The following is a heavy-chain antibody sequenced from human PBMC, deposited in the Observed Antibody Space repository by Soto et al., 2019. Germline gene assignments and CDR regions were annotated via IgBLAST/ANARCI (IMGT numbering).Heavy chain of an antibody. J-gene: IGHJ5*02. Sequence: QVQLVQSGAEVKKPGASLRVSCETSGGTSTIYTITWVRQAPGQGLQWMGRIVPTLGITNYAQEFQGRRTITADSSTSTAHIELTRPTSEDTAVYYCATDKYGAGRVGVHSWGQGPLVTVSS. CDR3: ATDKYGAGRVGVHS. V-gene: IGHV1-69*08. CDR1: GGTSTIYT. CDR2: IVPTLGIT. D-gene: IGHD1-26*01.